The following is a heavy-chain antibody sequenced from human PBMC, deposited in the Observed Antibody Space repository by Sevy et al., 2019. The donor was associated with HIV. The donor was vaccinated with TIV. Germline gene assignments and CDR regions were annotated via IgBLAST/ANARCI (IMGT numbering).Heavy chain of an antibody. Sequence: SETLSLTCAVYGGSFSGYYWSWIRQPPGKGVEWIGEINHSGSTNYNPSLKSRVTISVDTSKNQFSLKLSSVTAADTAVYYCAKHCSGTTCSHAFDIWGQGTMVTVSS. D-gene: IGHD2-2*01. CDR1: GGSFSGYY. CDR2: INHSGST. CDR3: AKHCSGTTCSHAFDI. J-gene: IGHJ3*02. V-gene: IGHV4-34*01.